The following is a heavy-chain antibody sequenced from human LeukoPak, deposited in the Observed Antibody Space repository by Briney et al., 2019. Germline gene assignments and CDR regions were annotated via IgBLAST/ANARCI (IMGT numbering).Heavy chain of an antibody. J-gene: IGHJ6*03. V-gene: IGHV1-2*02. CDR3: ARGTERGYSGYGVKYYYYYYMDV. CDR2: INPDSGGT. CDR1: GYTFTSYY. Sequence: GASVKVSCKASGYTFTSYYMHWVRQAPGQGLEWMGWINPDSGGTNYAQKFQGRVTMTRDTSISTAYMELSRLRSDDTAVYYCARGTERGYSGYGVKYYYYYYMDVWGKGTTVTVSS. D-gene: IGHD5-12*01.